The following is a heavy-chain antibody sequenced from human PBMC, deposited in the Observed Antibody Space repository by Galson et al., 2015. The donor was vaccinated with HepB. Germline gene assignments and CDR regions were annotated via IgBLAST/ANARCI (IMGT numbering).Heavy chain of an antibody. V-gene: IGHV4-34*01. D-gene: IGHD3-10*01. Sequence: SETLSLTCAVYGGSFSGYYWSWIRQPPGKGLEWIGEINHSGSTNYNPSLKSRVTISVDTSKNQFSLKLSSVTAADTAVYYCARGRITMVRGGSARAFDIWGQGTMVTVSS. J-gene: IGHJ3*02. CDR3: ARGRITMVRGGSARAFDI. CDR1: GGSFSGYY. CDR2: INHSGST.